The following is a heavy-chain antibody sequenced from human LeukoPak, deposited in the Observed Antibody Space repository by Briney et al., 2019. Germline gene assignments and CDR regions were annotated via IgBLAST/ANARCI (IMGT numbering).Heavy chain of an antibody. D-gene: IGHD3-10*01. Sequence: SETLSLICSVSGGSIRGSNYYWGWIRQPPGKGLEWIGYIYYSGSTNYNPSLKSRVTISVDTSKNQFSLKLSSVTAADTAVYYCACHHGGFGDLPYDYWGQGTLVTVSS. CDR3: ACHHGGFGDLPYDY. J-gene: IGHJ4*02. CDR2: IYYSGST. V-gene: IGHV4-61*05. CDR1: GGSIRGSNYY.